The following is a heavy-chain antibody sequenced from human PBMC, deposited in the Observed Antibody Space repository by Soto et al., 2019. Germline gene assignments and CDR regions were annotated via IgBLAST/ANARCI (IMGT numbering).Heavy chain of an antibody. CDR3: ATDTSPGNRETYYCSGGSCYSGSNAFDI. CDR2: IIPLFETE. J-gene: IGHJ3*02. Sequence: SVKVSCKASGGTFENYAINWVRQAPGQGLEWMGWIIPLFETENYAEKFEGRVTITADESATTTSMELTSLTSEDTAVYYCATDTSPGNRETYYCSGGSCYSGSNAFDIWGQGTMVTVSS. V-gene: IGHV1-69*01. CDR1: GGTFENYA. D-gene: IGHD2-15*01.